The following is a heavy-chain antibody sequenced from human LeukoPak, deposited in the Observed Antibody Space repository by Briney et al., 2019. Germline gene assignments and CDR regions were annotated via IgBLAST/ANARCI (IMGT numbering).Heavy chain of an antibody. CDR2: ISSSSSTI. Sequence: PGGSLRLSCAASGFTFSIHSMDWVRQAPGGGLECVSYISSSSSTIYYAHSVKGRFTISRDNAKNSLFLQLNNLRDEDTAVYYCARDPALDSWGQGTLVTVSS. CDR1: GFTFSIHS. CDR3: ARDPALDS. J-gene: IGHJ4*02. V-gene: IGHV3-48*02.